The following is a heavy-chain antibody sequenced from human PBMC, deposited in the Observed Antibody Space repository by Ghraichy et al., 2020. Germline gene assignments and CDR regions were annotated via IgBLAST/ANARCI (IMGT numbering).Heavy chain of an antibody. CDR2: IWYDGSNK. CDR3: ARVGEGNSGAFDI. CDR1: GFTFSSYG. V-gene: IGHV3-33*01. J-gene: IGHJ3*02. D-gene: IGHD4-23*01. Sequence: GGSLRLSCAASGFTFSSYGMHWVRQAPGKGLEWVAVIWYDGSNKYYADSVKGRFTISRDNSKNTLFLQMNSLRVEDTAVYYCARVGEGNSGAFDIWGQGTMVTVSS.